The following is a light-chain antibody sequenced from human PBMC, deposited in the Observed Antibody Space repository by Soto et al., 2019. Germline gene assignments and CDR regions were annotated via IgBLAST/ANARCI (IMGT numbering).Light chain of an antibody. Sequence: EVVMPQSPDTLSVSPGERATLSCRASQTISTNLAWYQQKPGQAPRLLIYGASTRAAGIPARFSGSGSGTEFTLIISSLQSEDFAVYYCQDYSDWPTWTFGQGTKVAIK. CDR1: QTISTN. CDR2: GAS. J-gene: IGKJ1*01. CDR3: QDYSDWPTWT. V-gene: IGKV3-15*01.